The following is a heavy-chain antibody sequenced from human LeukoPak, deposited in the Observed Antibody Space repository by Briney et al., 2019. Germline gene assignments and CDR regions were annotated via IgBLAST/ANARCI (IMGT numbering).Heavy chain of an antibody. V-gene: IGHV4-39*01. CDR1: GGSISSSSYY. CDR2: IYYSGST. CDR3: ARGLAYAGEGHPSTLDY. D-gene: IGHD3-16*01. Sequence: PSETLSLTCTVSGGSISSSSYYWGWIRQPPGKGLEWIGSIYYSGSTYYNPSLKSRVTISVDTSKNQFSLKLSSVTAADTAVYYCARGLAYAGEGHPSTLDYWGQGTLVTVSS. J-gene: IGHJ4*02.